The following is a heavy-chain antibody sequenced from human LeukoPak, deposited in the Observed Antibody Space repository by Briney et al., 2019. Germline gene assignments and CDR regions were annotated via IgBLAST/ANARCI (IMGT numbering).Heavy chain of an antibody. Sequence: GASVKVSCKVSGYTLTELSMHWVRQAPGKGLEWMGGFDPEDGETIYAQKFQGRVTMTEDTSTDTAYMELSSLRSEDTAVYYCATGITIDGYNTNFDYWGQGTLVTVSS. V-gene: IGHV1-24*01. CDR1: GYTLTELS. CDR3: ATGITIDGYNTNFDY. CDR2: FDPEDGET. D-gene: IGHD5-24*01. J-gene: IGHJ4*02.